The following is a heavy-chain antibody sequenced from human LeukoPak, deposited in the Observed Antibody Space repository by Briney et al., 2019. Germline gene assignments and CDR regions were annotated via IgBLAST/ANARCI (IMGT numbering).Heavy chain of an antibody. CDR1: GLTFSRYA. J-gene: IGHJ4*02. V-gene: IGHV3-23*01. CDR3: AKRVGGLNNFGY. Sequence: PGGSLRLSCAASGLTFSRYAMSWVRQAPGKGLEWVSDISGSGGSTYYADSVKGRFTISRDNSKNTLYLQMNSLRAEDTAVYYCAKRVGGLNNFGYWGQGTLVTVSP. D-gene: IGHD3-16*01. CDR2: ISGSGGST.